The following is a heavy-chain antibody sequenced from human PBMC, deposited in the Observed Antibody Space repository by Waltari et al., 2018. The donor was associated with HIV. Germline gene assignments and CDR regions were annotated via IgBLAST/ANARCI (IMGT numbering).Heavy chain of an antibody. V-gene: IGHV3-15*01. CDR2: IKSKTDGGTT. CDR1: GFTFSNAW. CDR3: TTTDYGGKSV. D-gene: IGHD4-17*01. J-gene: IGHJ6*02. Sequence: EVQLVESGGGLVKPGGSLRLSCAASGFTFSNAWMSWVRQAPGKGRGWVDRIKSKTDGGTTDYAAPVKGRFTISRDDSKNTLYLQMNSRKTEDTAVYYCTTTDYGGKSVWGQGTTVTVSS.